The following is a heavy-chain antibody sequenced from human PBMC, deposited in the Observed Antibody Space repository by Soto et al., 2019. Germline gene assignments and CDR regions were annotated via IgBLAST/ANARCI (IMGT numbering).Heavy chain of an antibody. V-gene: IGHV3-23*01. Sequence: EVQLLESGGDFVQPGRSLRLSCAASGFPFSNHAMSWVRQAPGKGLEWLSAISATGGSTYYADSVRGRFSISRDNSKNTVFLQMDSLTAEDTAVYFCAKNYNWNFVVEYWGRGTLVTAS. CDR2: ISATGGST. CDR1: GFPFSNHA. J-gene: IGHJ4*02. CDR3: AKNYNWNFVVEY. D-gene: IGHD1-7*01.